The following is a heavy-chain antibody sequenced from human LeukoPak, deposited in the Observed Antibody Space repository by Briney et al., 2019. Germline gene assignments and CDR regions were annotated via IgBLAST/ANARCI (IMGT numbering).Heavy chain of an antibody. V-gene: IGHV1-2*02. CDR2: INPNSGGT. CDR1: GYTFTGYY. Sequence: ASVKVSCKASGYTFTGYYMHWVRQAPGQGLEWMGWINPNSGGTNYAQKLQGRVTMTRDTSISTAYMELSRLRSDDTAVYYCARDERATYCSSTSCYNWFDPWGQGTLVTVSS. J-gene: IGHJ5*02. CDR3: ARDERATYCSSTSCYNWFDP. D-gene: IGHD2-2*01.